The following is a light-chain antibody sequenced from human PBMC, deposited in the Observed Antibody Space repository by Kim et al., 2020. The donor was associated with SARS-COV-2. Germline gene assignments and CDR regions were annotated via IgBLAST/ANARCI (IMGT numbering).Light chain of an antibody. CDR1: QSFSSSY. V-gene: IGKV3-20*01. J-gene: IGKJ2*01. CDR2: GAS. CDR3: QEYGSPLTYT. Sequence: EIVLTQSPGTLSLSPGDRPTLSCRARQSFSSSYLAWYQQKPGQAPRLLIYGASSRATGIPDRFSGSGSGTVFTLTISRLEPEDFAVYFCQEYGSPLTYTCGQGTKLEI.